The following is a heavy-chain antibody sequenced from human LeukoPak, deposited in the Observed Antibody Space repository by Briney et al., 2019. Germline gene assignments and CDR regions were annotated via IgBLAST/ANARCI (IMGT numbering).Heavy chain of an antibody. V-gene: IGHV1-46*01. CDR1: GYTFTSYF. J-gene: IGHJ4*02. D-gene: IGHD3-22*01. CDR2: INPSAGST. Sequence: ASVKVSCKASGYTFTSYFVHWVRQAPRQGLEWMGIINPSAGSTIYAQKFQGRVTMTRDTSTSTVYMELSSLRSEDTAVYFCARACYHYTSGYYPGGDYWGQGTLVTVSS. CDR3: ARACYHYTSGYYPGGDY.